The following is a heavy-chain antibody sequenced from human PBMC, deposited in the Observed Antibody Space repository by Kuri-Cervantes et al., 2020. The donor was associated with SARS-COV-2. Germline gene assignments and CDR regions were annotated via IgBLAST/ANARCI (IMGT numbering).Heavy chain of an antibody. V-gene: IGHV3-23*01. Sequence: GGSLRLSYAASGFTFSSYAMSWVRQAPGKGLEWVSAISGSGGSTYYADSVKGRFTISRDNSKNTLYLQMNSLRAEDTAVYYCARARMAGPFDYWGQGTLVTVSS. CDR1: GFTFSSYA. D-gene: IGHD5-24*01. CDR2: ISGSGGST. CDR3: ARARMAGPFDY. J-gene: IGHJ4*02.